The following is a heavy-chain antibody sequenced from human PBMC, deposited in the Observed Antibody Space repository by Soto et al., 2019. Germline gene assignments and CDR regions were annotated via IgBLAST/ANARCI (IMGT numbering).Heavy chain of an antibody. V-gene: IGHV3-21*01. CDR2: IRGFSPYA. Sequence: PGGSLRLSCVASGFTFRSYTMNWVRQAPGKGLEWVSGIRGFSPYAFYADSVKGRFTISRDNANNSVYLQMDSLRAEDPALYYCTRAAWFPYLSFYWGQGALVTVSS. D-gene: IGHD3-10*01. CDR3: TRAAWFPYLSFY. CDR1: GFTFRSYT. J-gene: IGHJ4*02.